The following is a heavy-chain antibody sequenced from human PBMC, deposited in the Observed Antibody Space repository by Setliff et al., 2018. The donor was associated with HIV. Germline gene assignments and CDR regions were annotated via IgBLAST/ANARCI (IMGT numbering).Heavy chain of an antibody. CDR1: GYIFNSYY. D-gene: IGHD3-22*01. CDR2: IEPSSGAT. J-gene: IGHJ3*01. Sequence: ASVKVACKATGYIFNSYYIHWVRQAPGHGLQLMGRIEPSSGATNYIQKFQGRVTITRDTSIYTVYMELTGLTSDDTAVYYCARQDHTSVNSGSLYAFDVWGQGTMVTVSS. V-gene: IGHV1-2*06. CDR3: ARQDHTSVNSGSLYAFDV.